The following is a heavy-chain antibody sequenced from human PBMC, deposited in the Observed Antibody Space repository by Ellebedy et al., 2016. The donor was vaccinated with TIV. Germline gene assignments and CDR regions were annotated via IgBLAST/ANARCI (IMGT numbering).Heavy chain of an antibody. Sequence: PGGSLRLSCAASGFTFSSYSMNWVRQAPRKGLEWVSSISSSSSTIYYADSVKGRFTISRDNAKNSLYLQMNSLRDEDTAVYYCARGSDYIPEGNWFDPWGQGTLVTVSS. V-gene: IGHV3-48*02. CDR2: ISSSSSTI. CDR1: GFTFSSYS. D-gene: IGHD4-11*01. J-gene: IGHJ5*02. CDR3: ARGSDYIPEGNWFDP.